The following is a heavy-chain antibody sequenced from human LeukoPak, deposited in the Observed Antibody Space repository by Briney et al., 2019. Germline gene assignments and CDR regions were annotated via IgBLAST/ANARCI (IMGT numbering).Heavy chain of an antibody. D-gene: IGHD6-6*01. Sequence: PGRPLRLSCAASGFTFSSYAMHWVRQAPGKGLEWVAVISYDGSNKYYADSVKGRFTISRDNSKNTLYLQMNSLRAEDTAVYYCARSYSSSLDYWGQGTLVTVSS. CDR3: ARSYSSSLDY. CDR2: ISYDGSNK. V-gene: IGHV3-30*01. J-gene: IGHJ4*02. CDR1: GFTFSSYA.